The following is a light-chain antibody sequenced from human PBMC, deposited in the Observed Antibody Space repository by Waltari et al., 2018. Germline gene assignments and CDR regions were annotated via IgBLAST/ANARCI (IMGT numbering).Light chain of an antibody. J-gene: IGKJ2*01. CDR3: QQYYRYYT. V-gene: IGKV1-5*01. Sequence: IQMTQSPSALSASVGDRVTITCRASQRINTWMAWYQQRPGKAPKVLIYDVSTLESGVPSRFSGSGSGTEFTLAINKLQPEDFATYYCQQYYRYYTFGQGTKLEIK. CDR1: QRINTW. CDR2: DVS.